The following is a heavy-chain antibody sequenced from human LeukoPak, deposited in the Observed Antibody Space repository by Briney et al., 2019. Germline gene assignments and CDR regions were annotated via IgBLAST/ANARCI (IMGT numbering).Heavy chain of an antibody. J-gene: IGHJ5*02. V-gene: IGHV4-59*01. CDR3: ARGPSPYCSSTSCKDWFDP. Sequence: SETLSLTCTGSGGSISSYYWSWIRQPPGKGLEWIGYIYYSGSTNYNPSLKSRVTISVDTSKNQFSLKLSSVTAADTAVYYCARGPSPYCSSTSCKDWFDPWGQGTLVTVSS. D-gene: IGHD2-2*01. CDR1: GGSISSYY. CDR2: IYYSGST.